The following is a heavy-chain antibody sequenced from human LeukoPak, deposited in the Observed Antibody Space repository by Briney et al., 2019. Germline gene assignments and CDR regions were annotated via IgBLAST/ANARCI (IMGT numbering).Heavy chain of an antibody. Sequence: GGSLRLSCSVSGFTFSGYAKHWVRQAPGKGLEGVAIISSTGANKHYANSVKGRFTIYRDNSKNTVYLQMNTLTTDDTAVYFCARDPHEFGEFLAYWGQGTLVTVSS. J-gene: IGHJ4*02. V-gene: IGHV3-30-3*01. CDR3: ARDPHEFGEFLAY. CDR2: ISSTGANK. CDR1: GFTFSGYA. D-gene: IGHD3-10*01.